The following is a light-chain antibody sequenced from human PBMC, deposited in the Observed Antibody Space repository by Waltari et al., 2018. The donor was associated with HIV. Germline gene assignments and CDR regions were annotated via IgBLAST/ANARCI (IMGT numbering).Light chain of an antibody. Sequence: QSALTQPPSVSGAPGQRVTISCPGTNRDVGTSNLVSCYQQHPGKAPKLMIYEVNKRPSGISDRFSGSKSDNTASLTISGLQAEDEADYYCCSYASSTTYVFGTGTKITVL. V-gene: IGLV2-23*02. CDR2: EVN. CDR3: CSYASSTTYV. CDR1: NRDVGTSNL. J-gene: IGLJ1*01.